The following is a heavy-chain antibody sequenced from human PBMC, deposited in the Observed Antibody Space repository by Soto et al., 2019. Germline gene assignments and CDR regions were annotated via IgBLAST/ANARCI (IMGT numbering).Heavy chain of an antibody. Sequence: LFLTCAVSGYSISSGYYWGWIRQPPGKGLEWIGSIYHSGSTYYNPSLKSRVTISVDTSKNQFSLKLSSVTAADTAVYYCARELGSGHYYYYGMDVWGQGTTVTVSS. V-gene: IGHV4-38-2*02. J-gene: IGHJ6*02. CDR3: ARELGSGHYYYYGMDV. D-gene: IGHD3-3*01. CDR2: IYHSGST. CDR1: GYSISSGYY.